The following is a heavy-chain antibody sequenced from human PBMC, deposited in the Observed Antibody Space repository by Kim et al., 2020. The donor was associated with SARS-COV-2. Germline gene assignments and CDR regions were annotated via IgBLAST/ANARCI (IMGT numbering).Heavy chain of an antibody. CDR2: INTNTGNP. D-gene: IGHD1-26*01. J-gene: IGHJ6*02. Sequence: ASVKVSCQASGYTFTSYAMNWVRQAPGQGLEWMGWINTNTGNPTYAQGFTGRFVFSLDTSVSTAYLQISSLKAEDTAVYYCARGSGSPGSYGLDVWGQGTTVTVSS. CDR1: GYTFTSYA. CDR3: ARGSGSPGSYGLDV. V-gene: IGHV7-4-1*02.